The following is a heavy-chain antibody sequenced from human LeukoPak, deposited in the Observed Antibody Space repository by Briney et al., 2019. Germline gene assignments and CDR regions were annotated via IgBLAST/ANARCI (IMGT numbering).Heavy chain of an antibody. CDR2: IYHSGST. Sequence: SQTLSLTCAVSGGSISSGGYSWSWIRQPPGKGLEWIGYIYHSGSTYYNPSLKSRVTISVDRSKNQFSLKPSSVTAADTAVYYCARDQYYYYGMDVWGQGTTVTVSS. V-gene: IGHV4-30-2*01. J-gene: IGHJ6*02. CDR3: ARDQYYYYGMDV. CDR1: GGSISSGGYS.